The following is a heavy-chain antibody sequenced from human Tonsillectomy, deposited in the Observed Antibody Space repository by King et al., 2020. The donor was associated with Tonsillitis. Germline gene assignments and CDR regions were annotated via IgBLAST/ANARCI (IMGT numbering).Heavy chain of an antibody. J-gene: IGHJ4*02. Sequence: VQLQESGPELVKPSETLSLTCAVSGGSISSSSYYWGWIRQPPGKGLEWIGSIYYSGTTNYNPSLKSRVTISLDTYKNQFSLKLSSVTAADTSVYYCAGLRAGGFCDYWGQGTLVTVSS. V-gene: IGHV4-39*01. CDR2: IYYSGTT. D-gene: IGHD2-8*02. CDR3: AGLRAGGFCDY. CDR1: GGSISSSSYY.